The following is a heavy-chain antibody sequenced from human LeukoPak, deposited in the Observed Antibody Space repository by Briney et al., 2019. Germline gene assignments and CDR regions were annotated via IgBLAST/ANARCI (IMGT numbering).Heavy chain of an antibody. J-gene: IGHJ3*02. CDR3: ARPSITMSVVVTSDAFDI. Sequence: AGSLRLSWPASGFTLSSYAMHWVRQAPGKGLEWVAVISYDGSNKYYADSVKGRFTISRDNSKNTLYLQMNSLRAEDTAVYYCARPSITMSVVVTSDAFDIWGQGTMVTVSS. D-gene: IGHD3-22*01. V-gene: IGHV3-30*04. CDR2: ISYDGSNK. CDR1: GFTLSSYA.